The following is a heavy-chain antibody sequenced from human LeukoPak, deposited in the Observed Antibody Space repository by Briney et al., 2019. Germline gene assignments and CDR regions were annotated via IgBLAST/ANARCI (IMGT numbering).Heavy chain of an antibody. Sequence: PGGSLRLSCAASRFTLSSYGMHWVRQAPGKGLEWVAFIRYDGSNKYYADSVKGRFTISRDNSKNTLYLQMNSLRAEDTAVYYCAKRAPYYYDSSGYYSRSSPFDYWGQGTLVTVSS. CDR1: RFTLSSYG. J-gene: IGHJ4*02. D-gene: IGHD3-22*01. V-gene: IGHV3-30*02. CDR2: IRYDGSNK. CDR3: AKRAPYYYDSSGYYSRSSPFDY.